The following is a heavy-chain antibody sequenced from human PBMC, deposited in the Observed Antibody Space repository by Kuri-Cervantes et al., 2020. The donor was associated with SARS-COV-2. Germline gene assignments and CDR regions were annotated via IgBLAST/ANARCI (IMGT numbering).Heavy chain of an antibody. D-gene: IGHD1-26*01. CDR2: IYYSGST. CDR3: ARGGAIFDY. J-gene: IGHJ4*02. V-gene: IGHV4-61*05. Sequence: SETLSLTCTVSGGSISSSSYYWSWIRQPPGKGLEWIGYIYYSGSTNYNPSLKSRVTISVDTSKNQFSLKLSSVTAADTAVYYCARGGAIFDYWGQGTLVTVSS. CDR1: GGSISSSSYY.